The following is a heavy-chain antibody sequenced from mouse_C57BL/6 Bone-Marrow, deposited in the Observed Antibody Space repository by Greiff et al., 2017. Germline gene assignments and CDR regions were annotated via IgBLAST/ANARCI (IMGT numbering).Heavy chain of an antibody. V-gene: IGHV5-9-1*02. CDR2: ISSGGDYI. D-gene: IGHD1-1*01. CDR1: GFTFSSYA. CDR3: TKGVAPYAMDD. J-gene: IGHJ4*01. Sequence: EVKLVESGEGLVKPGGSLKLSCAASGFTFSSYAMSWVRQTPEKSLEWVAYISSGGDYIYYADTVKGRFTISRDNARNTLYLQMSSLKSEDTAMYYCTKGVAPYAMDDWGQGTSVTVAS.